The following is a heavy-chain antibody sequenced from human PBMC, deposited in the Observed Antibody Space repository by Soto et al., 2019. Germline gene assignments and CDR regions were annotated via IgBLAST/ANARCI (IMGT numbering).Heavy chain of an antibody. V-gene: IGHV3-64D*08. Sequence: GGSLRLSCSASGFTFSSYAMHWVRQAPGKGLEYVSAISSNGGSTYYADSVKGRFTISRDNSKNTLYLQMSSLRAEDTAVYYCVKAGPVDTAMGIPLARSNRYYYYGMDVWGQGTTVTVSS. D-gene: IGHD5-18*01. CDR3: VKAGPVDTAMGIPLARSNRYYYYGMDV. CDR2: ISSNGGST. CDR1: GFTFSSYA. J-gene: IGHJ6*02.